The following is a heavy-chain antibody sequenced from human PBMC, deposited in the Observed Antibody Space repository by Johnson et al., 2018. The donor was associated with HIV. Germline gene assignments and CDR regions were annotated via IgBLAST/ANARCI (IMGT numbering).Heavy chain of an antibody. Sequence: QVQLVESGGGLVKPGGSLRLSCAASGFTFSDHYMDWVRQAPGKGLEWVAVISGDGSNKYYADSVKGRFTISRDNSKNTLYLQMNSLRAEDTAVYYCARVTTMIVVVFAFDIWGQGTMVTVSS. V-gene: IGHV3-30*03. CDR2: ISGDGSNK. J-gene: IGHJ3*02. D-gene: IGHD3-22*01. CDR1: GFTFSDHY. CDR3: ARVTTMIVVVFAFDI.